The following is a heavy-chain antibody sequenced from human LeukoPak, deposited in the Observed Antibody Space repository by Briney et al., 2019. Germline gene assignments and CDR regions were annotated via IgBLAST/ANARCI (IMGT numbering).Heavy chain of an antibody. V-gene: IGHV3-30-3*01. D-gene: IGHD6-19*01. Sequence: GGSLRLSCAASGFTFSSYAMHWVRQAPGKGLEWVAVISYDGSNKYYADSVKGRFTISRDNSKNTLYLQMNSLRAEDTAVYCCARGGIAVAGTWVYYYGMDVWGQGTTVTVSS. CDR1: GFTFSSYA. J-gene: IGHJ6*02. CDR3: ARGGIAVAGTWVYYYGMDV. CDR2: ISYDGSNK.